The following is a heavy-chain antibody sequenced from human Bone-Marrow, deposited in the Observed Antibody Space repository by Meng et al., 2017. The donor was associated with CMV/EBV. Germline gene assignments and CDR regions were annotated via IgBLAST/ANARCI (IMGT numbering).Heavy chain of an antibody. V-gene: IGHV3-30*02. J-gene: IGHJ6*02. CDR2: IRYDGSNK. D-gene: IGHD2-2*01. CDR1: GFTFSSYG. Sequence: GESLKISCAASGFTFSSYGMHWVRQAPGKGLEWVAFIRYDGSNKYYADSVKGRFTISRDNSKNTLYLQMNSLRAEDMAVYYCAREFSMDQRRVYYYYGMDVWGQGTTVTVSS. CDR3: AREFSMDQRRVYYYYGMDV.